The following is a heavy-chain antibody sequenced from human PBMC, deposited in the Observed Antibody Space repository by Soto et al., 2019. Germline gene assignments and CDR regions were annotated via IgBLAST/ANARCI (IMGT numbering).Heavy chain of an antibody. CDR3: ARPPIGYGGNSGWFDP. J-gene: IGHJ5*02. V-gene: IGHV3-21*01. Sequence: GGSLRLSCAASGFTFSSYSMNWVRQAPGKGLEWVSSISSSSSYIYYADSVKGRFTISRDNAKNSLYLQMNSLRAEDTAVYYCARPPIGYGGNSGWFDPWSQGTLVTVSS. CDR1: GFTFSSYS. D-gene: IGHD4-17*01. CDR2: ISSSSSYI.